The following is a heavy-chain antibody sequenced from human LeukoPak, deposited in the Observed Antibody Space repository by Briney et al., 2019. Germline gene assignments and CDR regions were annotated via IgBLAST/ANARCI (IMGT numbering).Heavy chain of an antibody. Sequence: PGGSLRLSCAASGFTFSSYSMNWVRQAPGKGLEWVSSISSSSSYIYYADSVKGRFTISRDNAKNSLYLQMNCLRAEDTAVYYCARPPEGYCSSTSCPDAFDIWGQGTMVTVSS. CDR3: ARPPEGYCSSTSCPDAFDI. D-gene: IGHD2-2*01. CDR1: GFTFSSYS. J-gene: IGHJ3*02. CDR2: ISSSSSYI. V-gene: IGHV3-21*01.